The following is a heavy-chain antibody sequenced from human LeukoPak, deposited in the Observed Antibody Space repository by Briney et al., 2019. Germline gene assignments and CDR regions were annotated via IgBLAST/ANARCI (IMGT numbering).Heavy chain of an antibody. V-gene: IGHV1-2*02. J-gene: IGHJ4*02. CDR3: ARGLTWFGEFLRHFDY. D-gene: IGHD3-10*01. CDR2: INPNSGGT. Sequence: ASVKVSCKASGYTFTGYYMHWVRQAPGQGLEWMGWINPNSGGTNYAQRFQGRVTMTRDTSISTAYMELSRLRSDDTAVYYCARGLTWFGEFLRHFDYWGQGTLVTVSS. CDR1: GYTFTGYY.